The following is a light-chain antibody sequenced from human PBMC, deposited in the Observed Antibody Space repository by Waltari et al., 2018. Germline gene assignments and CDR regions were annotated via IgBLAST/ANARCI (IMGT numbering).Light chain of an antibody. CDR3: QQYSNTPFT. CDR1: PTVRLSSNNKNY. V-gene: IGKV4-1*01. J-gene: IGKJ3*01. CDR2: WAS. Sequence: DIVMTQSPDSLAVSLGERATINCKSSPTVRLSSNNKNYLSWYQQKPGQTPRLLISWASTRESGVPDRFTASGSGTDFTLTISSLQAEDVAVYYCQQYSNTPFTFGPGTKVAIK.